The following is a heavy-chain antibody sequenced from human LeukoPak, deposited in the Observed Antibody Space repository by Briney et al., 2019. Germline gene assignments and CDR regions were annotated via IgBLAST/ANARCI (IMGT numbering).Heavy chain of an antibody. Sequence: SETLSLTCAVYGGTFSGYYWSWIRQPPGKGLEWIGEINHSGGTNYNPSLKSRVTISVDTSKNQFSLKLSSVTAADTAVYYCARHTAAAAGLDYWGQGTLVTVSS. J-gene: IGHJ4*02. V-gene: IGHV4-34*01. CDR3: ARHTAAAAGLDY. CDR2: INHSGGT. CDR1: GGTFSGYY. D-gene: IGHD6-13*01.